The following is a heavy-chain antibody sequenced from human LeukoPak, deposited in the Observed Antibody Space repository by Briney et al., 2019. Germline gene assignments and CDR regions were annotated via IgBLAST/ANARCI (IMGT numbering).Heavy chain of an antibody. Sequence: ASVKVSCKASGYTFTSYGISWVRQAPGQGLEWTGWISAYNGNTNYAQKLQGRVTMTTDTSTSTAYMELRSLRSDDTAVYYCASSARPDFVVGLFYWGQGTLVTVSS. CDR1: GYTFTSYG. D-gene: IGHD6-6*01. CDR3: ASSARPDFVVGLFY. CDR2: ISAYNGNT. J-gene: IGHJ4*02. V-gene: IGHV1-18*01.